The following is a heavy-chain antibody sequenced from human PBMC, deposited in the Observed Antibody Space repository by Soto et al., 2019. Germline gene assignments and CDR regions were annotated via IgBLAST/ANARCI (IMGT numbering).Heavy chain of an antibody. CDR3: ARDWRGYSGYDLGYYYYYGMDV. CDR2: INPNSGGT. Sequence: ASVKVSCKASGYTFTGYYMHWVRQAPGQGLEWMGWINPNSGGTNYAQKFQGWVTMTRDTSISTAYMELSRLRSDDTAVYYCARDWRGYSGYDLGYYYYYGMDVWGQGTTVTVSS. J-gene: IGHJ6*02. CDR1: GYTFTGYY. V-gene: IGHV1-2*04. D-gene: IGHD5-12*01.